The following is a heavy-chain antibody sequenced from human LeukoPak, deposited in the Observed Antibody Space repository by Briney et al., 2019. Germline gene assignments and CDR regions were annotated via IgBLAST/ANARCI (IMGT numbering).Heavy chain of an antibody. CDR3: ARRVAVAPMYAFDI. CDR1: GYTFTSYD. J-gene: IGHJ3*02. V-gene: IGHV1-8*01. Sequence: GASVKVSCKASGYTFTSYDINWVRQATGQGLEWMGWMNPNSGNTGYAQKFQGRVTMTRNTSISTAYMELSSLRSEDTAVYYCARRVAVAPMYAFDIWGQGTTVTVSS. CDR2: MNPNSGNT. D-gene: IGHD6-13*01.